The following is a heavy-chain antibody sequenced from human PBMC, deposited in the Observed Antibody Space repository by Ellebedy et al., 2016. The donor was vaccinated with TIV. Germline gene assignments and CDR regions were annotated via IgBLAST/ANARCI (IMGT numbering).Heavy chain of an antibody. J-gene: IGHJ6*02. CDR1: GGSFSGYY. CDR3: ASDAPSVGGYQLRLKGADYYYGMDV. Sequence: MPSETLSLTCAVYGGSFSGYYWSWIRQPPGKGLEWIGEINHSGSTNYNPSLKSRVTISVDTSKNQFSLKLSSVTAADTAVYYCASDAPSVGGYQLRLKGADYYYGMDVWGQGTTVTVSS. CDR2: INHSGST. D-gene: IGHD2-2*01. V-gene: IGHV4-34*01.